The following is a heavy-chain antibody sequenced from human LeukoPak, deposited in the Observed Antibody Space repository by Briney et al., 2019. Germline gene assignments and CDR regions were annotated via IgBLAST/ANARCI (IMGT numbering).Heavy chain of an antibody. J-gene: IGHJ4*02. D-gene: IGHD3-3*01. V-gene: IGHV1-8*03. CDR2: MNPNSGNT. CDR1: GYTFTSYA. Sequence: ASVKVSCKASGYTFTSYAMNWVRQATGQGLEWMGWMNPNSGNTGYAQKFQGRVTITRNTSISTAYMELSSLRSEDTAVYYCARGSLLRFLEWLPRDTYYFDYWGQGTLVTVSS. CDR3: ARGSLLRFLEWLPRDTYYFDY.